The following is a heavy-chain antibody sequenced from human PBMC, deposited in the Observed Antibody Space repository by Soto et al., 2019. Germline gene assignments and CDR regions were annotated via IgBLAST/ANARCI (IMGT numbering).Heavy chain of an antibody. CDR2: ISYDGSNK. V-gene: IGHV3-30*18. D-gene: IGHD3-16*01. Sequence: GGSLRLSCAASGFTFSSYGIHWVRQAPGKGLEWMAVISYDGSNKYYADSVRGRFTISRDNSKNTLYLQMNSLRTEDTAVYYCAKIRQTFYYYGMDVWGQGTTVTVSS. J-gene: IGHJ6*02. CDR1: GFTFSSYG. CDR3: AKIRQTFYYYGMDV.